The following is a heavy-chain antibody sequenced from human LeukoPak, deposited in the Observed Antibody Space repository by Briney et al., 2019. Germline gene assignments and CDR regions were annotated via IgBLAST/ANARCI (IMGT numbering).Heavy chain of an antibody. V-gene: IGHV4-39*01. Sequence: PSETLSLTCTVSGGSISTTNYYWGWIRQSPGKGLEWFGCVYYSGSTYYNASLKSQVSISIDTSKNQFSLRLTSVTAADTAVYYCARQTGSGLFILPGGQGTLVTVSS. CDR3: ARQTGSGLFILP. J-gene: IGHJ4*02. CDR1: GGSISTTNYY. D-gene: IGHD3/OR15-3a*01. CDR2: VYYSGST.